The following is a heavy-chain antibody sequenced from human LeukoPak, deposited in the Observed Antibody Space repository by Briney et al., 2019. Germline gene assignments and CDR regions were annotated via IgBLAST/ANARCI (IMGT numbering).Heavy chain of an antibody. CDR2: ISAYNGNT. D-gene: IGHD3-3*01. J-gene: IGHJ4*02. CDR3: ARERRAGTIDY. Sequence: RASVKVSCKASGYTFTSYGISWVRQAPGQGLEWMGWISAYNGNTNYAQKLQGRVTMTTDTSTSTAYMELRGLRSDDTAVYYCARERRAGTIDYWGQGTLVTVSS. CDR1: GYTFTSYG. V-gene: IGHV1-18*01.